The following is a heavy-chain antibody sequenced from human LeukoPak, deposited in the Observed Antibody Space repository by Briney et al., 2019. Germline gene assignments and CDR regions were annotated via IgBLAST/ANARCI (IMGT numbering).Heavy chain of an antibody. CDR2: ISSSSSYI. J-gene: IGHJ4*02. V-gene: IGHV3-21*01. CDR1: GFTFSSYS. D-gene: IGHD1-26*01. CDR3: ARVRSGSYSFDY. Sequence: PGGSLRLSCAASGFTFSSYSMNWVRQAPGKGLEWVSSISSSSSYIYYADSVKGRFTISRDNAKNSLYLQMNSLRAEDTAVYYSARVRSGSYSFDYWGQGTLVTVSS.